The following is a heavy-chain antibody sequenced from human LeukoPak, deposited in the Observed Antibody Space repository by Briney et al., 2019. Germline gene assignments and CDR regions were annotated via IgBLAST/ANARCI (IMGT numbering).Heavy chain of an antibody. CDR1: GYNFANSR. J-gene: IGHJ4*02. V-gene: IGHV5-51*01. CDR3: ARQYGRPFDY. Sequence: PGESLKISCKGSGYNFANSRIGWVRQMPGKGLEWMGIIYPGDSDTRYSPSFQGRVSISVDKSVSTTYLQWSSLKVSDTAMYYCARQYGRPFDYWGQGTLVTVSS. CDR2: IYPGDSDT. D-gene: IGHD4-17*01.